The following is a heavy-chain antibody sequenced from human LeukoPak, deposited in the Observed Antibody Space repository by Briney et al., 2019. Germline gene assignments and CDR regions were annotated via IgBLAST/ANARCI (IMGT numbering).Heavy chain of an antibody. J-gene: IGHJ4*02. CDR2: IYHSGST. CDR1: GYSISSGYY. CDR3: AEYYHDSSGYFDY. D-gene: IGHD3-22*01. Sequence: PSETLSLTCTVSGYSISSGYYWGWIRQPPGKGLEWIGSIYHSGSTYYNPSLKSRVTISVDTSKNQFSLKLSSVTAADTAVYYCAEYYHDSSGYFDYWGQGTLVTVSS. V-gene: IGHV4-38-2*02.